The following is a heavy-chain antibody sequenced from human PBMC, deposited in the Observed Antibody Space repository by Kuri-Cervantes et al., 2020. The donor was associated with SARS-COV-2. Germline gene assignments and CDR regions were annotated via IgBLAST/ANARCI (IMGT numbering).Heavy chain of an antibody. V-gene: IGHV3-21*01. CDR1: GFTFSSYS. CDR2: ISSSSSYI. Sequence: GESLKISCAASGFTFSSYSMNWVRQAPGEGLEWVSSISSSSSYIYYADSVKGRFTISRDNAKNSLYLQMNSLRAEDTAVYYCARAEERWLQLNYYYYYMDVWGKGTTVTVSS. D-gene: IGHD5-24*01. J-gene: IGHJ6*03. CDR3: ARAEERWLQLNYYYYYMDV.